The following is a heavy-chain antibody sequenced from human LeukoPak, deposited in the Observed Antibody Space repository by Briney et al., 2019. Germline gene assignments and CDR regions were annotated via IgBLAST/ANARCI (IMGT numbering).Heavy chain of an antibody. D-gene: IGHD2-8*02. Sequence: ASVKVSFKASGYTFTDYYMHWVRQAPGQGLEWMGWINAKRGDTKYAQKFQARVTMTRDTSITTTYMEVSRLSSDDTAVYYCARQNTGQLDYWGQGTLITVSS. CDR1: GYTFTDYY. CDR3: ARQNTGQLDY. V-gene: IGHV1-2*02. J-gene: IGHJ4*02. CDR2: INAKRGDT.